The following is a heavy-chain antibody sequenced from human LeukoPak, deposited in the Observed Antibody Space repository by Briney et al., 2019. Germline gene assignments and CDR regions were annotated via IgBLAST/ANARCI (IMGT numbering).Heavy chain of an antibody. CDR3: ARDPYCSSASCTTKHFDY. CDR1: GYTFTSYG. J-gene: IGHJ4*02. CDR2: ISAYNGNT. D-gene: IGHD2-2*01. Sequence: ASVKVSCKASGYTFTSYGISWVRQAPGQGLEWMGWISAYNGNTNYAQKLQGRVTMTTDTSTSTAYMELRSLRSDDTAVYYCARDPYCSSASCTTKHFDYWGQGTLVTVSS. V-gene: IGHV1-18*01.